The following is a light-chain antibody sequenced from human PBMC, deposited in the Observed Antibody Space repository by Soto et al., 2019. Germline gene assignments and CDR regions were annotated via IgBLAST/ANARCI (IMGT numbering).Light chain of an antibody. J-gene: IGKJ1*01. CDR3: QQYASSGT. V-gene: IGKV3-20*01. CDR2: GAS. CDR1: QSVSRSY. Sequence: VFTQNRVTRSLSPGAIATLSCRASQSVSRSYLGWYQQKPGQAPRLLMYGASIRAAGVPDRFSGSGSGTDFTLTISSLETEDFAVYYCQQYASSGTFGQGTKVDIK.